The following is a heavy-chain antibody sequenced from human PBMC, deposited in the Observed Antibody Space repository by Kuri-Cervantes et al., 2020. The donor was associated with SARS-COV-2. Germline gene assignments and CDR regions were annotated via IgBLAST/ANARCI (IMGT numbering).Heavy chain of an antibody. CDR2: INPNSGGT. J-gene: IGHJ4*02. CDR3: ARGWSGYSLDPPHFDY. D-gene: IGHD3-3*01. CDR1: GYTFTGYY. Sequence: ASVKVSCKASGYTFTGYYMHWVRRAPGQGLEWMGWINPNSGGTNYAQKFQGRVTMTRDTSISTAYMELSRLRSDDTAVYYCARGWSGYSLDPPHFDYWGQGTLVTVSS. V-gene: IGHV1-2*02.